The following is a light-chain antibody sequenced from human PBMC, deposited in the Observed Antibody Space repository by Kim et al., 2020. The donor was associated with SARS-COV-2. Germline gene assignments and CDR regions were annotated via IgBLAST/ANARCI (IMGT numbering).Light chain of an antibody. Sequence: LSPWERPTRSCRANQRISSKYLAWYQHKPGQTPRLLIHDASNRATGIPDRFSGSGSGTDFTLTIGRLEPEDFAVYYCHQYIRSPYSFGQGTKLEI. J-gene: IGKJ2*03. CDR1: QRISSKY. V-gene: IGKV3-20*01. CDR3: HQYIRSPYS. CDR2: DAS.